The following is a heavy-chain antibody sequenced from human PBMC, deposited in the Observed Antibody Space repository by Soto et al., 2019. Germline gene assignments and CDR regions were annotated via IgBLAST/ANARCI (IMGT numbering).Heavy chain of an antibody. V-gene: IGHV1-69*01. J-gene: IGHJ6*02. Sequence: KVSCKASGYTFTGYYMHWVRQAPGQGLEWMGGIIPIFGTANYAQKFQGRVTITADESTSTAYMELSSLRSEDTAVYYCARYPIVVVVAAIRYYYGMDVWGQGTTVTVS. D-gene: IGHD2-15*01. CDR1: GYTFTGYY. CDR2: IIPIFGTA. CDR3: ARYPIVVVVAAIRYYYGMDV.